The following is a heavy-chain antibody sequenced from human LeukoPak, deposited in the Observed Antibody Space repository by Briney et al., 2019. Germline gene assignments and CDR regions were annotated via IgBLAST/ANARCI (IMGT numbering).Heavy chain of an antibody. J-gene: IGHJ4*02. CDR1: GFTFDDYA. Sequence: PGGSLRLSCAASGFTFDDYAMHWVRHAPGKGLERVSGISWNSGSIGYADAVKGRFTISRDNAKNSLYLQMNSLRAEDTALYYCAKAGVGYCSRTSCFYFDYWGQGTLVTVSS. V-gene: IGHV3-9*01. D-gene: IGHD2-2*01. CDR3: AKAGVGYCSRTSCFYFDY. CDR2: ISWNSGSI.